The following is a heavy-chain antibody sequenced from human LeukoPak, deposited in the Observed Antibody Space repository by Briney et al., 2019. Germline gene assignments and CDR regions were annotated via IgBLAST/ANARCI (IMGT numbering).Heavy chain of an antibody. CDR2: INHSGRT. CDR3: ARDPCSTINCPLRF. V-gene: IGHV4-34*01. CDR1: GGSRSGSY. D-gene: IGHD2-2*01. J-gene: IGHJ4*02. Sequence: SETLPLTCAISGGSRSGSYCTWIRQSPGKGLEWIGEINHSGRTNYNPSLGRRASISVDTSKRQFSLTLTFVTAADTAVYYCARDPCSTINCPLRFWGQGTLVTVSS.